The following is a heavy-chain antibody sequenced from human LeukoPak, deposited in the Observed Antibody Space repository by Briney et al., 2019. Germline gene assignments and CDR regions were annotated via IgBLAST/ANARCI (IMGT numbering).Heavy chain of an antibody. V-gene: IGHV3-9*01. CDR2: ISWNSGSI. D-gene: IGHD3-10*01. J-gene: IGHJ5*02. Sequence: GRSLRLSCAASGSTFDDYAMHWVRQAPGKGLEWVSGISWNSGSIGYADSVKGRFTISRDNAKNSLYLQMNSLRAEDTALYYCAKDPMVRGVIRSSRRANWFDPWGQGTLVTVSS. CDR1: GSTFDDYA. CDR3: AKDPMVRGVIRSSRRANWFDP.